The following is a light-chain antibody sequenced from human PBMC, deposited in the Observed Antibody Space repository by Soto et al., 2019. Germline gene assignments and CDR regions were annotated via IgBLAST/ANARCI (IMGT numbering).Light chain of an antibody. CDR2: EVS. J-gene: IGLJ1*01. CDR1: SSDVGAYNY. CDR3: SSYTSSSLYV. V-gene: IGLV2-14*01. Sequence: QSALTQPASVSGSPGQSITISCTGTSSDVGAYNYVSWYQQHPGKVPKLMIYEVSNRPSGVSDRFSGSKSGDTASLTISGLQAEDEADYYCSSYTSSSLYVFRTGTKLTVL.